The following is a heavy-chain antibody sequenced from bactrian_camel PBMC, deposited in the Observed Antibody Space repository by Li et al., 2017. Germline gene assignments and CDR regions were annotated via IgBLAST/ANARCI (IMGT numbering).Heavy chain of an antibody. D-gene: IGHD6*01. V-gene: IGHV3S55*01. J-gene: IGHJ4*01. Sequence: HVQLVESGGGSVQAGRSLRLSCTVSGFSFDDSDMGWYRQAPGNECELVSTISSERSTYYADSVKGRFTITHDAAENTLFLQMNSLKPEDTAMYYCAARRPGGVVWNPLRSSEYNYWGQGTQVTVS. CDR2: ISSERST. CDR1: GFSFDDSD. CDR3: AARRPGGVVWNPLRSSEYNY.